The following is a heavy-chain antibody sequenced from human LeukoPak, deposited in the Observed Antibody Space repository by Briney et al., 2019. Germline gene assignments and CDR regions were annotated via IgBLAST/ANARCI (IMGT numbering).Heavy chain of an antibody. J-gene: IGHJ6*04. Sequence: GGSLRLSCAASGFTLSPYWMHWVRQAPGKGLMWVSRINSDGSSTAYADSVKGRFTISRDNAKNTLSLQMNTLRADDAAVYYCAREITCPCGIDCSCMDVWGKGSTVTVSS. CDR3: AREITCPCGIDCSCMDV. CDR2: INSDGSST. CDR1: GFTLSPYW. D-gene: IGHD2-21*02. V-gene: IGHV3-74*01.